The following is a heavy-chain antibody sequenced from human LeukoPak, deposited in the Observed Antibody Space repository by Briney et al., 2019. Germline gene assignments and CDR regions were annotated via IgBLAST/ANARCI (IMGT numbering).Heavy chain of an antibody. CDR3: ARNNGMDV. V-gene: IGHV3-7*03. CDR1: GFTLSNHW. Sequence: GGSLRLSCAASGFTLSNHWMTWVRQVPGRGPEWVANVNRDGSETYYLDSVKGRFTISKDNAKNSLHLQMNSLRAEDTALYHCARNNGMDVWGQGTTVIVSS. J-gene: IGHJ6*02. CDR2: VNRDGSET.